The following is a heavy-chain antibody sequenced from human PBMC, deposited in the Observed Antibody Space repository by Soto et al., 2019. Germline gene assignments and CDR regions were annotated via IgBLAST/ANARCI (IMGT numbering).Heavy chain of an antibody. V-gene: IGHV1-2*02. Sequence: QVQLVQSGSEVKKPGASFTVSCKASGYIFSDYYIHWVRQAPGQGLEWMGWIDPRTGGTKYAQKFQDRLTMTTDTSTSTAFLELRTLRLDDTAVFFCARVLYRNVIHAWGQGTLVTVSS. CDR1: GYIFSDYY. CDR3: ARVLYRNVIHA. D-gene: IGHD5-18*01. J-gene: IGHJ4*02. CDR2: IDPRTGGT.